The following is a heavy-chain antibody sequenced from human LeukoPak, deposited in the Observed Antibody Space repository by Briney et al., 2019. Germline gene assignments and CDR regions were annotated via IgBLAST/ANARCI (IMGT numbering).Heavy chain of an antibody. V-gene: IGHV4-34*01. CDR1: GGAFSGYY. CDR3: ASRPFPASLVY. CDR2: INHSGST. Sequence: SETLSLTCAVYGGAFSGYYWSWIRQPPGKGLEWIGEINHSGSTNYNPSLKSRVTISVDTSKNQFSLKLRSVTAADTAVYYCASRPFPASLVYWGQGTLVTVSS. J-gene: IGHJ4*02. D-gene: IGHD2-2*01.